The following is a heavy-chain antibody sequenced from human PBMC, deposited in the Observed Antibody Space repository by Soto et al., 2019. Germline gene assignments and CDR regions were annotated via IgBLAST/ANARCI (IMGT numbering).Heavy chain of an antibody. CDR3: ARQEYQLLNAFDI. J-gene: IGHJ3*02. Sequence: GGSLRLSCAASGFTFSSYSMNWVRQAPGKGLEWVSSISSSSSYIYYADSLKGRFTISRDNAKNSLYLQMDSLRAEDTAVYYCARQEYQLLNAFDIWGQGTMVTVSS. V-gene: IGHV3-21*01. CDR2: ISSSSSYI. CDR1: GFTFSSYS. D-gene: IGHD2-2*01.